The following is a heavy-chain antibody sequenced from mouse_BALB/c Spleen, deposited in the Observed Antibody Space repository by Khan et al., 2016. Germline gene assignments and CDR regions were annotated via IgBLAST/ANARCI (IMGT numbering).Heavy chain of an antibody. D-gene: IGHD1-1*01. Sequence: EVELVESGGGLVQPGGSLKLSCAASGFDFSRYWMSWVRQAPGKGLEWIGEINPDSSTINYTPYLKDKFIISRDNATNTRYLQMSIVRSEDTALYYCARAGYYGYLAYWGQGTLVTVSA. CDR3: ARAGYYGYLAY. J-gene: IGHJ3*01. V-gene: IGHV4-1*02. CDR1: GFDFSRYW. CDR2: INPDSSTI.